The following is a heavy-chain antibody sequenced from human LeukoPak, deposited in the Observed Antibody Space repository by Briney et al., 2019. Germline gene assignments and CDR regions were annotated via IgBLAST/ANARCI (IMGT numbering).Heavy chain of an antibody. J-gene: IGHJ3*02. CDR2: IYYSGST. Sequence: PSETLSLTCTVSGGSISSSSYYWGWIRQPPGKGLEWIGSIYYSGSTYYNPSLKSRVTISVDTSKNQFSLRLSSVTAADTAVYYCGREPRYCSGGSCLADAFDIWGQGTMVAVSS. V-gene: IGHV4-39*07. D-gene: IGHD2-15*01. CDR1: GGSISSSSYY. CDR3: GREPRYCSGGSCLADAFDI.